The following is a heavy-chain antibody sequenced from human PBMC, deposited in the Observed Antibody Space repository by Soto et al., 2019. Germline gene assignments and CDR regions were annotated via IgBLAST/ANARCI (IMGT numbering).Heavy chain of an antibody. V-gene: IGHV4-59*01. CDR2: IYYSGST. Sequence: NPSETLSLTCTVSGGSISSYYWSWIRQPPGKGLEWIGYIYYSGSTNYNPSLKSRVTISVDTSKNQFSLKLSSVTAADTAVYYCARVVTMVRGVNLSGMDVWGQGTTVTVSS. CDR1: GGSISSYY. D-gene: IGHD3-10*01. J-gene: IGHJ6*02. CDR3: ARVVTMVRGVNLSGMDV.